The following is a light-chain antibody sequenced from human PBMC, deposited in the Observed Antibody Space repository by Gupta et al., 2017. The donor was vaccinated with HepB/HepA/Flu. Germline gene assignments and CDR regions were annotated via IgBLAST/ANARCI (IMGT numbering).Light chain of an antibody. CDR1: SADIGGFNS. CDR3: SSWKIGRTLVV. J-gene: IGLJ2*01. Sequence: HSALTQPASVSGSPGQSITISCTGSSADIGGFNSVSWYQQYPGRAPKLLIYDVTNRPSGVSYRFSGSKSGNTASLTISGLQPEDDADYYCSSWKIGRTLVVFGGGTKVTVL. V-gene: IGLV2-14*03. CDR2: DVT.